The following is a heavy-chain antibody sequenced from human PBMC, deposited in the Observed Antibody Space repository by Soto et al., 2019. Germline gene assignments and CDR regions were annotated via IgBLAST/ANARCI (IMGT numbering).Heavy chain of an antibody. V-gene: IGHV3-30-3*01. CDR1: GFTFSSYA. CDR2: ISYDGSNK. CDR3: ARCIGPSYYFDSSGYYFGDY. J-gene: IGHJ4*02. D-gene: IGHD3-22*01. Sequence: QVQLVESGGGVVQPGRSLRLSCAASGFTFSSYAMHWVRQAPGKGLEWVAVISYDGSNKYYADSVKGRFTISRDNSKNSLYVQLNSLRAEDTALYYCARCIGPSYYFDSSGYYFGDYWVQGTLVTVSS.